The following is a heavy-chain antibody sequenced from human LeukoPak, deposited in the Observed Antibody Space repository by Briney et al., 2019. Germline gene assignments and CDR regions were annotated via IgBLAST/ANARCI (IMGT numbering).Heavy chain of an antibody. CDR3: VRGGTYWTVS. Sequence: GGSLSLSCAASGFVFSASYMSWVRKAPGKGLEWVATIKPDGSEKYHVDSVSGRFTISRDNTNDSLFLRMNSLRVYDTAVYYCVRGGTYWTVSWGQGTLVNVS. CDR2: IKPDGSEK. J-gene: IGHJ5*01. V-gene: IGHV3-7*01. CDR1: GFVFSASY.